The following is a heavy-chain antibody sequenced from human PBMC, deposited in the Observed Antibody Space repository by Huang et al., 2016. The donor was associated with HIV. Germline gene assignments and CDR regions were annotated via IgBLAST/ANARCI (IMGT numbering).Heavy chain of an antibody. CDR3: ARQGVGDFVVEPTGLGAFDI. D-gene: IGHD2-2*01. Sequence: EVQLVQSGAVVKKPGESLKISCKGSGYTFNGYWIGWVRQMPGKGLEWMGILYPGYSATTYSPSFQGQVTIQADKSISTAYLQWSGLKASDTAMYYCARQGVGDFVVEPTGLGAFDIWGQGTMVTVSS. CDR2: LYPGYSAT. V-gene: IGHV5-51*01. J-gene: IGHJ3*02. CDR1: GYTFNGYW.